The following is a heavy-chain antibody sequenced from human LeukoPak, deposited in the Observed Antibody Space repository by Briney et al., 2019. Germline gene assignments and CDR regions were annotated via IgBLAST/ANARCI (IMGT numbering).Heavy chain of an antibody. J-gene: IGHJ4*02. CDR2: ISNSGTI. CDR1: GFTFSNYN. V-gene: IGHV3-48*01. D-gene: IGHD1-26*01. CDR3: ARETTAVGFDY. Sequence: GGSLRLSCAASGFTFSNYNMNWVRQAPGKGLEWVSYISNSGTIYYLDSVKGRFTISRDNAENSLSLQMNSLRAEDTAVYYCARETTAVGFDYWGQGALVSVSS.